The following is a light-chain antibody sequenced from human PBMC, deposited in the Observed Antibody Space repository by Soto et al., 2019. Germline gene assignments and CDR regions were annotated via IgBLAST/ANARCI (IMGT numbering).Light chain of an antibody. J-gene: IGKJ1*01. V-gene: IGKV3-15*01. CDR1: QSVSNN. Sequence: EIVMTQSPATLSVSPGERATLSCRASQSVSNNLAWYQQKPGQAPRLLMYGASTRATGIPVRFSGSGSGTEFTLTISSLQSEDFAVYYCQQYNNLPRTFGQGTKVEIK. CDR2: GAS. CDR3: QQYNNLPRT.